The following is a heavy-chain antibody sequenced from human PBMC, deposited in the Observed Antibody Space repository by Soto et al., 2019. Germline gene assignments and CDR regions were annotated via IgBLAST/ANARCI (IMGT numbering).Heavy chain of an antibody. J-gene: IGHJ6*02. CDR1: GFTFSSYA. D-gene: IGHD6-13*01. CDR3: ARDLGIAAAGLLNYYYYAMDV. Sequence: LRLSCAASGFTFSSYAMHWVRQAPGKGLEWVAVISYDGSNKYYADSVKGRFTISRDNSKNTLYLQMNSLRAEDTAVYYCARDLGIAAAGLLNYYYYAMDVWGQGTTVTV. V-gene: IGHV3-30-3*01. CDR2: ISYDGSNK.